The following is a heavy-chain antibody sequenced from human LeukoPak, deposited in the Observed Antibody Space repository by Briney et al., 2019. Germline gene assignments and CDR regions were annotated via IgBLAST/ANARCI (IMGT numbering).Heavy chain of an antibody. V-gene: IGHV3-30-3*01. CDR3: ARDQYDSSGYGLFDY. D-gene: IGHD3-22*01. CDR1: GFTFSSYA. Sequence: PGGSLRLSCAASGFTFSSYALHWVRQAPGKGLEWVAVISYDGSNKYYADSVKGRFTISRDNSKNTLYLQMNSLRAEDTAVYYCARDQYDSSGYGLFDYWGQGTLVTVSS. CDR2: ISYDGSNK. J-gene: IGHJ4*02.